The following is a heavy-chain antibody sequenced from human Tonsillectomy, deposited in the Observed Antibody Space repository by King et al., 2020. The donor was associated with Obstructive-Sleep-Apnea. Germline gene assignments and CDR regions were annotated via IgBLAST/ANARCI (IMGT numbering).Heavy chain of an antibody. Sequence: VQLVESGGGLVKPGGSLRLSCAASGFTFSSYSMNWVRQAPGKGLEWVSSISSSSSYIYYADSVKGRFTISRDNAKNSLYLQMNSLRAEDTAVYYCARDQAPRGYSYGELYYYYYGMDVWGQGTTVTVSS. CDR1: GFTFSSYS. CDR3: ARDQAPRGYSYGELYYYYYGMDV. D-gene: IGHD5-18*01. V-gene: IGHV3-21*01. CDR2: ISSSSSYI. J-gene: IGHJ6*02.